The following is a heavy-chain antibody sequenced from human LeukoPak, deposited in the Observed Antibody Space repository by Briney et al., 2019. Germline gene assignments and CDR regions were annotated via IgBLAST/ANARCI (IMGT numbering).Heavy chain of an antibody. CDR3: ARVLLGSGSYYIYYFDY. CDR2: IYYSGST. V-gene: IGHV4-59*01. D-gene: IGHD3-10*01. J-gene: IGHJ4*02. Sequence: SETLSLTCTVSGGSISSYYWSWIRQPPGKGLEWIGYIYYSGSTNYNPSLKSRVTTSVDTSKNQFSLKLSSVTAADTAVYYCARVLLGSGSYYIYYFDYWGQGTLVTVSS. CDR1: GGSISSYY.